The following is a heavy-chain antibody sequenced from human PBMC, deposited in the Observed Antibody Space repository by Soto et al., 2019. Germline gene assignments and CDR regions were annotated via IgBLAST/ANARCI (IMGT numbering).Heavy chain of an antibody. J-gene: IGHJ3*01. CDR2: IYWDDEK. D-gene: IGHD6-19*01. CDR3: AHKVRDSGWVRGAFDL. V-gene: IGHV2-5*02. Sequence: QITLKESGPTLVKPTQTLTLTCTFSGFSLSTIGEAVGWMRQPPGKALEWLAVIYWDDEKRYSPSLNLKNRLTITKDTSKNQVVLTVTNMDPVDTATYSCAHKVRDSGWVRGAFDLWGQGTMVTVSS. CDR1: GFSLSTIGEA.